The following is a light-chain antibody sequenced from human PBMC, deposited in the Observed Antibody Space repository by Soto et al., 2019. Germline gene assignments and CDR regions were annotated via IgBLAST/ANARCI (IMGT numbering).Light chain of an antibody. CDR2: AAS. V-gene: IGKV1-39*01. CDR3: QQSYSSPRT. Sequence: DIEMTQSPSSLSASVGDRVTLTCRASQGISTYLNWYQHKPGEAPKLLIYAASLLHSGVPSRFSGSGSGTDFTLIISSLQPDDFAVYYCQQSYSSPRTFGQGTKLEI. CDR1: QGISTY. J-gene: IGKJ2*02.